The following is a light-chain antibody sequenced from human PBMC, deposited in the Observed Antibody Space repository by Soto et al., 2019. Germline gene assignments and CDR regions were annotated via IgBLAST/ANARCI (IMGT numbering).Light chain of an antibody. CDR3: QQYHKWPPLT. CDR1: QTVSTN. CDR2: DAS. V-gene: IGKV3-15*01. Sequence: EILMTQSPASLSVSPGENATLSCRASQTVSTNLVWYQQKLGQSPRLLIYDASTRPTGIPARFGGMGSGTQFTLTITSLQSEDSAVYYCQQYHKWPPLTFGGGTKVEI. J-gene: IGKJ4*01.